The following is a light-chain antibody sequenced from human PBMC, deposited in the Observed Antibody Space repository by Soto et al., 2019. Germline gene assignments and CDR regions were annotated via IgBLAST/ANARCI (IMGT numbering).Light chain of an antibody. CDR2: NAY. J-gene: IGKJ4*01. CDR1: QGVATT. CDR3: QRYNNWPLT. V-gene: IGKV3-15*01. Sequence: EIVMTQSPASLSVSPGESVTLSCRASQGVATTLAWYRQQPGQAPRLLIYNAYIRASGVPARFSGSGSGTEFTLTISSLQSEDFAVYYCQRYNNWPLTFGGGTKVDIK.